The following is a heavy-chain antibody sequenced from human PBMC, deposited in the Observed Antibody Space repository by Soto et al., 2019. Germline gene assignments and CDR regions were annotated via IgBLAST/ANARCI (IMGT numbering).Heavy chain of an antibody. V-gene: IGHV4-34*01. J-gene: IGHJ4*02. D-gene: IGHD5-18*01. CDR1: GGSFSGYY. CDR2: INHSGST. Sequence: QVQLQQWGAGLLKPSETLSLTCAVYGGSFSGYYWSWIRQPPGKGLEWIGEINHSGSTNYNPSLKSRVTISVDTSKNQFSLKLSSVTAADTAVYYCAREPNESVGYSYGFGVDYWGQGTLVTVSS. CDR3: AREPNESVGYSYGFGVDY.